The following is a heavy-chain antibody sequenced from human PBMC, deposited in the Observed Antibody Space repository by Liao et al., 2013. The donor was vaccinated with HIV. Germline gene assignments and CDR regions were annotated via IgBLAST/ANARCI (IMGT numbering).Heavy chain of an antibody. J-gene: IGHJ3*02. CDR1: GGPFSGYY. CDR2: ISHSGIS. V-gene: IGHV4-34*01. Sequence: HVQLQQWGAGLLKASETLSLTCAVYGGPFSGYYWSWIRQPPGKGLEWIGEISHSGISNSSPSLKSRVTTSVDTSKNQFSLKLTSVTAADTAVYYCARPSLGYDAFDIWGQGTMVTVSS. D-gene: IGHD7-27*01. CDR3: ARPSLGYDAFDI.